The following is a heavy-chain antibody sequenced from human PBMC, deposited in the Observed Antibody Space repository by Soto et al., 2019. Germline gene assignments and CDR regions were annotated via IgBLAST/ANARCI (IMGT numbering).Heavy chain of an antibody. D-gene: IGHD6-6*01. J-gene: IGHJ5*02. CDR3: AREYSSSAGWFDP. Sequence: SETLSLTCAVSGYSISSGYYWGWIRQPPGEGLEWIGSIYHSGNTHYNPSLQSRVTISVDTSKNHFSLRLSSVTAADTAVYFCAREYSSSAGWFDPWGQGTQVTVSS. CDR2: IYHSGNT. CDR1: GYSISSGYY. V-gene: IGHV4-38-2*02.